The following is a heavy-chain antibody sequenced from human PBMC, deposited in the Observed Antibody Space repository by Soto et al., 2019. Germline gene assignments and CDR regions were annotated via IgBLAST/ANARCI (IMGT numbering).Heavy chain of an antibody. J-gene: IGHJ6*02. D-gene: IGHD1-7*01. Sequence: EVQLVESGGGLIQPGGSLRLSCAASGFTVSSNYMSWVRQAPGKGLEWVSVIYSGGSTYYADSVKGRFTISRDNSKNTLELQMNSLRAEETAVYYCARGWELDLLQGGYYYCGRDVWGQGTTVTVSS. CDR2: IYSGGST. CDR1: GFTVSSNY. V-gene: IGHV3-53*01. CDR3: ARGWELDLLQGGYYYCGRDV.